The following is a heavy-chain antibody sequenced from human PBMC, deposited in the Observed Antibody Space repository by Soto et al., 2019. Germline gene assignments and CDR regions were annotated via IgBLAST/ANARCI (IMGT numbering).Heavy chain of an antibody. CDR2: VYYSGST. CDR3: AARYITSWYYFDS. D-gene: IGHD6-13*01. CDR1: GGSITNYY. J-gene: IGHJ4*02. V-gene: IGHV4-59*01. Sequence: SETLSLTCTVSGGSITNYYWSWIRQPPGKGLEWIGYVYYSGSTNYNPSLKSRVTISLGTSKYQFSLKLTSVTAADTAVYYCAARYITSWYYFDSWGQGTLVTVSS.